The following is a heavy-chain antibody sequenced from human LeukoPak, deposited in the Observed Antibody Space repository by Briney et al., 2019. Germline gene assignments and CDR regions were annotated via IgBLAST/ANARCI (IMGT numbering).Heavy chain of an antibody. D-gene: IGHD6-13*01. CDR3: AREAKQLGGMGV. CDR1: GFTFSSYS. Sequence: GGSLRLSCAASGFTFSSYSMNWVRQAPGKGLEWVSSISSSSSYIYYADSVKGRFTISRDNAKNSLYLQMNSLRAEDTAVYYCAREAKQLGGMGVWGKGTTVTVSS. V-gene: IGHV3-21*01. CDR2: ISSSSSYI. J-gene: IGHJ6*04.